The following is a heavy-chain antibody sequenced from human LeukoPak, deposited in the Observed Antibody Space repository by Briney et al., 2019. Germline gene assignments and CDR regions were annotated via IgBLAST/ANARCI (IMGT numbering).Heavy chain of an antibody. Sequence: PSETLSLTCTVPDDSISSILYYWGWIRQSPGKGLEWIGSIYHSGSTYYNPSLKSRVTISVDTFKNQFSLKLHSVTAADTALYYCARHSTRVGWSGPFDYWGQGSLVTVSS. CDR2: IYHSGST. CDR1: DDSISSILYY. D-gene: IGHD3-3*01. J-gene: IGHJ4*02. CDR3: ARHSTRVGWSGPFDY. V-gene: IGHV4-39*01.